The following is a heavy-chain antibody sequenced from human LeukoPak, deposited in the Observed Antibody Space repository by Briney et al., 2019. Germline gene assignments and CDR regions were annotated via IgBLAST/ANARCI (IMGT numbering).Heavy chain of an antibody. CDR1: GYTFTGYY. V-gene: IGHV1-2*04. CDR2: INPNSGGT. CDR3: ARGLSIGYCSSTSCHAEYFQH. D-gene: IGHD2-2*01. J-gene: IGHJ1*01. Sequence: ASVKVSCKASGYTFTGYYMHWVRQAPGQGLEWMGWINPNSGGTNYAQKFQGWVTMTRDTSISTAYMELSRLRSDDTAVYYCARGLSIGYCSSTSCHAEYFQHWGQGTLVTASS.